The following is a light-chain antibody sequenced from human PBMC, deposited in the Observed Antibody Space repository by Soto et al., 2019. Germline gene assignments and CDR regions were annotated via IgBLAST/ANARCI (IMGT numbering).Light chain of an antibody. J-gene: IGKJ2*01. CDR3: MQAVQSTYT. V-gene: IGKV2-28*01. CDR2: LAS. Sequence: VVMTQSPLSLPATPGEPASISCRSSQSLLQSNGYNYLDWYLQKPGQSPQLLMYLASNRASGVPDRFSGSGSGTDFTLKISRVEAEDVGVYYCMQAVQSTYTFCQGTKLQIK. CDR1: QSLLQSNGYNY.